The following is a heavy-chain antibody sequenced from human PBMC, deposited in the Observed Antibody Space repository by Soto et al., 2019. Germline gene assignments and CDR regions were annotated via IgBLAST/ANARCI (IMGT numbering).Heavy chain of an antibody. CDR3: ARETLRDAIDI. V-gene: IGHV3-48*03. Sequence: GVSLRLSCVASGFDFRSYEMNWVPQAPGKGLEWVSNIRANDESIYYADSVKGRVSVSRDNAKNSLFLEMNSLRVDDTAVYYCARETLRDAIDIWGQGTMVTVSS. CDR2: IRANDESI. CDR1: GFDFRSYE. J-gene: IGHJ3*02.